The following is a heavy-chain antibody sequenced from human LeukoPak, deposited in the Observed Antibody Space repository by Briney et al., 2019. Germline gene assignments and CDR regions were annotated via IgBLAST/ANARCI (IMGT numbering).Heavy chain of an antibody. CDR1: GFTFSSYA. CDR2: ISGSGGNT. V-gene: IGHV3-23*01. Sequence: GGSLRLSCAASGFTFSSYAMSWVRQAPGKGLEWVSAISGSGGNTYYADSVKGRFTISRDNSKNTLYLQMNSLRAEDTAVYYCAKASILGYCSSTSRRAIPGFAYWGQGPLVTVSS. D-gene: IGHD2-2*01. J-gene: IGHJ4*02. CDR3: AKASILGYCSSTSRRAIPGFAY.